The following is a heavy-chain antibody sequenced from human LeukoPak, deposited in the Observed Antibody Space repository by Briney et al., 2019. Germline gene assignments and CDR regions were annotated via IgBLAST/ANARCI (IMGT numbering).Heavy chain of an antibody. CDR2: ISHDGSNK. V-gene: IGHV3-30*18. D-gene: IGHD3-22*01. CDR3: AKDSSGYYGGYFDY. Sequence: GGSLRLSCAASGFTFSRFGIHWVRQAPGKGLEWVAVISHDGSNKYYADSVKGRFTISRDNSKNTLHVQMNSLTTEDTAVYYCAKDSSGYYGGYFDYWGQGTLVTVSS. J-gene: IGHJ4*02. CDR1: GFTFSRFG.